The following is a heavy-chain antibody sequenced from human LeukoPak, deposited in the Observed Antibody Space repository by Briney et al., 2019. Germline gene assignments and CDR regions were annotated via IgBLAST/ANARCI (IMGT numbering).Heavy chain of an antibody. CDR3: ARGTLGAWGW. V-gene: IGHV3-21*01. Sequence: PGGSLRLSCVASGFTFSYYEMNWVRQAPGKGLEWVSSISSSSNYIHYADSVKGRFTISRDNAKNSLYLQMNSLRAEDTAVYFCARGTLGAWGWWGQGTLVTVSA. J-gene: IGHJ4*02. D-gene: IGHD6-19*01. CDR2: ISSSSNYI. CDR1: GFTFSYYE.